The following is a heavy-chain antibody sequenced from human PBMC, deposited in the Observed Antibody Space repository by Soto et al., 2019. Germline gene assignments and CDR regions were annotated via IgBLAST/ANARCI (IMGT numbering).Heavy chain of an antibody. CDR1: GFTFSSYD. CDR3: ARGPPHYDSSGYSVGQFDY. V-gene: IGHV3-13*04. D-gene: IGHD3-22*01. J-gene: IGHJ4*02. Sequence: EVQLVESGGGLVQPGGSLRLSCAASGFTFSSYDMHWVRQATGKGLEWVSAIGTAGDTYYPGSVKGRFTISRENAKNSLXXQMNSLRAGDTAVYYCARGPPHYDSSGYSVGQFDYWGQGTLVTVSS. CDR2: IGTAGDT.